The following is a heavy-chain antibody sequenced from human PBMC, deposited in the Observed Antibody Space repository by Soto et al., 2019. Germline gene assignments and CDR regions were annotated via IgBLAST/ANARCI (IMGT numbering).Heavy chain of an antibody. V-gene: IGHV1-24*01. CDR2: FDPEDGET. D-gene: IGHD4-17*01. CDR3: ATDGSPYGDQLHYYMDV. J-gene: IGHJ6*03. Sequence: ASVKVSCKVSGYTLTELSMHWVRQAPGKGLEWMGGFDPEDGETIYAQKFQGRVTMTEDTSTDTAYMELSSLRSEDTAVYYCATDGSPYGDQLHYYMDVWGKGTTVTVSS. CDR1: GYTLTELS.